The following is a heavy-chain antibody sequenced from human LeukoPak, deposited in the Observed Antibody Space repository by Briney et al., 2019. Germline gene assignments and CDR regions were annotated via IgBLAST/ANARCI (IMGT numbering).Heavy chain of an antibody. CDR2: TYSSGTT. CDR3: AREPTYSSSLDY. CDR1: GFTVSSNY. Sequence: XGSLRLSCAASGFTVSSNYMSWVRQAPGKGLEYISVTYSSGTTYYADSVRDRFTISRDNSRNTLYLQMNSLRPEDTAVYYCAREPTYSSSLDYWGQGTLVTVSS. J-gene: IGHJ4*02. D-gene: IGHD6-6*01. V-gene: IGHV3-53*01.